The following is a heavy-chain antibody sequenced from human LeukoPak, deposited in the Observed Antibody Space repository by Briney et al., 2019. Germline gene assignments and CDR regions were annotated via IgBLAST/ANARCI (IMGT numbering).Heavy chain of an antibody. CDR2: ISYDGSYK. Sequence: GGSLRLSCAASGFTFSRFAVHWVRQAPGKGLEWVAVISYDGSYKYYADSVKGRFTISRDNSKNTLYLQMNSLRAEDTAVYYCARGVAVGQGDYWGQGTLVTVSS. CDR3: ARGVAVGQGDY. D-gene: IGHD6-19*01. J-gene: IGHJ4*02. V-gene: IGHV3-30*14. CDR1: GFTFSRFA.